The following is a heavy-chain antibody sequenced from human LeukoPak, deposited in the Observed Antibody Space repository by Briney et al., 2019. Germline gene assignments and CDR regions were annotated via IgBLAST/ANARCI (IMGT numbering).Heavy chain of an antibody. V-gene: IGHV3-23*01. CDR3: AKKPSIAARPNYFDC. CDR1: GFTFSSYA. D-gene: IGHD6-6*01. CDR2: ISGSGGST. Sequence: QSGGSLRLSCAASGFTFSSYAMSWVRQAPGKGLVWVSAISGSGGSTYYADSVKGRFTISRDNSKNTLYLQMNSLRAEDTAVYYCAKKPSIAARPNYFDCWGQGTLVTVSS. J-gene: IGHJ4*02.